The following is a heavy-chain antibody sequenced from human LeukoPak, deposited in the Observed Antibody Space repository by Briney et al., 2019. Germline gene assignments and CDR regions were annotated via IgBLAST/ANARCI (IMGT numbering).Heavy chain of an antibody. J-gene: IGHJ6*03. Sequence: SETLSLPFAVHGGSFSGYYWSWIRPPPGKGLEWIGAINHSGSTNYNPSLKSRVTISVDTSKNQFSLKLSSVTAADTAVYYCARGDNVVVPAAGYYMDVWGKGTTVTVSS. CDR3: ARGDNVVVPAAGYYMDV. CDR1: GGSFSGYY. CDR2: INHSGST. D-gene: IGHD2-2*01. V-gene: IGHV4-34*01.